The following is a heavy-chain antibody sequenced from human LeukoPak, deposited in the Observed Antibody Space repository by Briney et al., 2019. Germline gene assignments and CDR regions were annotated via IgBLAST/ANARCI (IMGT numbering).Heavy chain of an antibody. CDR2: IYNSGST. V-gene: IGHV4-59*08. CDR3: ARYGSGTYPRFDY. CDR1: GGSISGYY. Sequence: PSETLSLTCTVSGGSISGYYWSWIRQSPGKGLEWIAYIYNSGSTNYNPSLQSRVTISVDTSKNQFSLNLSPVTAADTAVYYCARYGSGTYPRFDYWGQGTLVTVSS. D-gene: IGHD3-10*01. J-gene: IGHJ4*02.